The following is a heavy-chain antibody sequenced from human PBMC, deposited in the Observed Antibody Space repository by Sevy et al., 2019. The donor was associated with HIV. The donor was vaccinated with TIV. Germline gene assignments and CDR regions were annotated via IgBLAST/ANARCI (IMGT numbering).Heavy chain of an antibody. CDR3: ARGGYCSSTSCYPSLGY. Sequence: QSQTLSLTCAISGDSVSSNSAAWNWIRQSPSRGLEWLGRTYYRSKWYNDYAVSVKSRITINPDTSKNQFSLQLNSVTPEDTAVYYCARGGYCSSTSCYPSLGYWDQGTLVTVSS. CDR1: GDSVSSNSAA. J-gene: IGHJ4*02. CDR2: TYYRSKWYN. D-gene: IGHD2-2*01. V-gene: IGHV6-1*01.